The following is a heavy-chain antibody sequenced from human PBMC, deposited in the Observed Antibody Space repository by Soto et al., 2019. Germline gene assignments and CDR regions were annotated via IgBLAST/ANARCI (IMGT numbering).Heavy chain of an antibody. J-gene: IGHJ3*02. CDR2: IDPSHSYT. CDR3: ARHVGCSGGSCYPRDAFDI. V-gene: IGHV5-10-1*01. Sequence: GESLKISCKGSGYSFTSYWISWVRQMPGKGLERIMRIDPSHSYTTYTPTFHAHITISADKSISTGYLRRSSLKPSDTSMYYCARHVGCSGGSCYPRDAFDIWDQGTMGAVAS. CDR1: GYSFTSYW. D-gene: IGHD2-15*01.